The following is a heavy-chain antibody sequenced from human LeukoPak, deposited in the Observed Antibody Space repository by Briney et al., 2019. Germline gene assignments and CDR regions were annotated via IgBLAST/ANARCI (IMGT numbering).Heavy chain of an antibody. CDR1: GGSISSYY. D-gene: IGHD2-2*01. V-gene: IGHV4-59*12. CDR2: IYGSGST. J-gene: IGHJ5*02. Sequence: SSETLSLTCTVSGGSISSYYWSWIRQPPGKGLEWIGHIYGSGSTNYNPSLKSRVTLSVDTSKNQFSLKLSSVTAADTAVYYCARKGGDIVVVPAAIRFDPWGQGTLVTVSS. CDR3: ARKGGDIVVVPAAIRFDP.